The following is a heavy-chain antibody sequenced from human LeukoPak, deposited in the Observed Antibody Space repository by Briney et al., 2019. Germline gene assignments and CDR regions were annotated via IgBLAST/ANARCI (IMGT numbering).Heavy chain of an antibody. CDR2: IYSGGST. Sequence: GGSLRLSCAASGFTVSSNYMSWVRQAPGKGLEWVSVIYSGGSTYYADSVKGRFTISRDNSKNTLYLQMNGLRAEDTAVYYCARGSYYDFWSGYSMAFDIWGQGTMVTVSS. V-gene: IGHV3-53*01. D-gene: IGHD3-3*01. CDR1: GFTVSSNY. CDR3: ARGSYYDFWSGYSMAFDI. J-gene: IGHJ3*02.